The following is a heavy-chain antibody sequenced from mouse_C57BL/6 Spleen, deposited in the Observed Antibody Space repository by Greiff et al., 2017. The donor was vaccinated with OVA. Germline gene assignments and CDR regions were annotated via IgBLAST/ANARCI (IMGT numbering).Heavy chain of an antibody. V-gene: IGHV3-1*01. J-gene: IGHJ2*01. CDR3: ARGAGTYFDY. CDR2: ISYSGST. Sequence: EVQLQQSGPGMVKPSQSLSLTCTVTGYSITSGYDWHWIRHFPGNKLEWMGYISYSGSTNYNPSLKSRISITHDTSKNHFFLKLNSVTTEDTATYYCARGAGTYFDYWGQGTTLTVFS. D-gene: IGHD4-1*01. CDR1: GYSITSGYD.